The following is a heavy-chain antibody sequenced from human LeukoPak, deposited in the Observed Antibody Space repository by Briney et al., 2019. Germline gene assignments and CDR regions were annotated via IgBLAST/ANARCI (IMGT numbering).Heavy chain of an antibody. J-gene: IGHJ6*02. D-gene: IGHD3-10*01. Sequence: SETLSLTCTVSGGSISSYYWSRIRQPPGKGLEWIGYIYYSGSTNYNPSLKSRVTMSVDTSKNQFSLKLSSVTAADTAVYYCARDQRDYYGSGSYYYGMDVWGQGTTVTVSS. CDR2: IYYSGST. V-gene: IGHV4-59*01. CDR3: ARDQRDYYGSGSYYYGMDV. CDR1: GGSISSYY.